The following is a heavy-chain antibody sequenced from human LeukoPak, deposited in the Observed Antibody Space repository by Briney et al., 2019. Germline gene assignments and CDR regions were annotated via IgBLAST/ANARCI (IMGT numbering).Heavy chain of an antibody. CDR2: ISSSSSYI. Sequence: GGSLRLSCAASGFTFSSYSMNWVRQAPGKGLEWVSSISSSSSYIYYADSVKGRFTISRDNAKNSLYLQMNSLRAEDTAVYYCARAPELNSGYVFFDYWGQGTLVTVSS. J-gene: IGHJ4*02. CDR1: GFTFSSYS. CDR3: ARAPELNSGYVFFDY. D-gene: IGHD5-12*01. V-gene: IGHV3-21*01.